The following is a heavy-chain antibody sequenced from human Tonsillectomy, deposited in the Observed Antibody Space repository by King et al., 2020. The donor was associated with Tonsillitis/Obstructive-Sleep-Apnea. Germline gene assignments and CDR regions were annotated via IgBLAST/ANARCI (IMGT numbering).Heavy chain of an antibody. D-gene: IGHD6-6*01. Sequence: QLQESGPGLVKPSETLSLTCTVSGGSMSSSSYYWGWVRQPPGKGLEWIGSISYSGSTYYNPSLTSRVTISVDTSKKLFSLKLSSVTAADTAVYYCARHSACLSARRTGHFEHWGQGTLVTVSS. CDR2: ISYSGST. V-gene: IGHV4-39*01. J-gene: IGHJ4*02. CDR3: ARHSACLSARRTGHFEH. CDR1: GGSMSSSSYY.